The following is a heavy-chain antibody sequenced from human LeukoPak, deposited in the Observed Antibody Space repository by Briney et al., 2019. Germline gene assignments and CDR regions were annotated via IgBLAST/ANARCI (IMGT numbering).Heavy chain of an antibody. CDR3: ARVFGDSSGYYRQLDYFDY. J-gene: IGHJ4*02. Sequence: GGSLRLSCAASGFTFSDYYMSWIRQAPGKGLEWVSFISSSGSTIYYADSVKGRFTISRDNAKNSLYLQMNSLRAEDTAVYYCARVFGDSSGYYRQLDYFDYWGQGTLVTVSS. CDR1: GFTFSDYY. CDR2: ISSSGSTI. V-gene: IGHV3-11*01. D-gene: IGHD3-22*01.